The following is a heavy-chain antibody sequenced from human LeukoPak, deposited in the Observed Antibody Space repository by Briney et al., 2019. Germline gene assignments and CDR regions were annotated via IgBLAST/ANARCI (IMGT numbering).Heavy chain of an antibody. CDR1: GGSISSSSYY. CDR2: IYYSGST. Sequence: PSETLSLTCTVSGGSISSSSYYWGWIRQPPGKGLEWIGSIYYSGSTYYNPSLKSRVTLSLDTSKNQFSLKLSSVTAADTAVYYCARRANTAPPYYFDYWGQGTLVTVSS. J-gene: IGHJ4*02. D-gene: IGHD5-18*01. V-gene: IGHV4-39*07. CDR3: ARRANTAPPYYFDY.